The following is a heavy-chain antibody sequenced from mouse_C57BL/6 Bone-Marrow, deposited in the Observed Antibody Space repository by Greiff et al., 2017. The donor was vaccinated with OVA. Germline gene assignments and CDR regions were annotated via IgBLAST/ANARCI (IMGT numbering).Heavy chain of an antibody. Sequence: EVQGVESGGGLVKPGGSLKLPCAASGFTFSDYGMHWVRQAPEKGLEWVAYISSGSSTIYYADTVKGRFTISRDNAKNTLFLQMTSLRSEDTAMYYCARRYYYDYDGGHFDYWGQGTTLTVSS. CDR2: ISSGSSTI. V-gene: IGHV5-17*01. J-gene: IGHJ2*01. CDR1: GFTFSDYG. D-gene: IGHD2-4*01. CDR3: ARRYYYDYDGGHFDY.